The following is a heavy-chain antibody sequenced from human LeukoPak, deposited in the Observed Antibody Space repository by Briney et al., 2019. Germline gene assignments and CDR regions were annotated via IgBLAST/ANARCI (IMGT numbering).Heavy chain of an antibody. V-gene: IGHV1-2*04. J-gene: IGHJ4*02. D-gene: IGHD3-10*01. CDR2: INPNSGGT. Sequence: ASVKVSCKASGYTFTGYYMHWVRQAPGQGLEWMGWINPNSGGTNYAQKFQGWVTMTRDTSISTAYMELSRLRSDDTAVYYCARVTTGSGSYSIFDYWGQGTLVTVSS. CDR3: ARVTTGSGSYSIFDY. CDR1: GYTFTGYY.